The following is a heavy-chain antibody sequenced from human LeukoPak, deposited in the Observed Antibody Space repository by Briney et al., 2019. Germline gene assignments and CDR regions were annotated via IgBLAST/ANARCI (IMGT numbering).Heavy chain of an antibody. CDR3: ARCTGGGSCYGVRY. Sequence: VSVKVSCKTSGYTFTQFAINWMRQAPGQGLEWMGWISAYNGNTNYAQKLQGRVTMTTDTSTSTAYMELRSLRSDDTAVYYCARCTGGGSCYGVRYWGQGTLVTVSS. CDR1: GYTFTQFA. V-gene: IGHV1-18*01. D-gene: IGHD2-15*01. CDR2: ISAYNGNT. J-gene: IGHJ4*02.